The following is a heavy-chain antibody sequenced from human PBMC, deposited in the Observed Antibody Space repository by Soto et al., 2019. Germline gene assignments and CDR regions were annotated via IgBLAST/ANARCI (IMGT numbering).Heavy chain of an antibody. J-gene: IGHJ4*02. D-gene: IGHD6-13*01. V-gene: IGHV1-69*12. CDR2: IIPIFGTA. CDR3: ARDGAIAAAAPFDY. Sequence: QVQLVQSGAEVKKPGSSVKVSCKASGGTFSSYAISWVRQAPGQGLEWMGGIIPIFGTANYAQKFQGRVTITADESTSTAYMELSSLISEDTAVYYCARDGAIAAAAPFDYWGQGTLVTVSS. CDR1: GGTFSSYA.